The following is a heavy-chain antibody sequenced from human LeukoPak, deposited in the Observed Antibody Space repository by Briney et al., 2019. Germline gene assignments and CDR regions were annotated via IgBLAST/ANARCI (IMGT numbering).Heavy chain of an antibody. CDR3: AREKDSGTDAFDI. Sequence: GGSLRLSCVVSGFMFSSYWMHWVRQVPGRGLEWVSSISSSSSYIYYADSVKGRFTISRDNAKNSLYLQMNSLRAEDTAVYYCAREKDSGTDAFDIWGQGTMVTVSS. V-gene: IGHV3-21*01. CDR2: ISSSSSYI. D-gene: IGHD3-10*01. CDR1: GFMFSSYW. J-gene: IGHJ3*02.